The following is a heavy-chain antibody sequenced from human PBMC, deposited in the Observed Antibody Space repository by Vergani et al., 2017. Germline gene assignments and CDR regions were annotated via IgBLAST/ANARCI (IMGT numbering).Heavy chain of an antibody. CDR3: ARDLRLLYNRFDP. CDR2: TWYDGNNK. V-gene: IGHV3-33*01. D-gene: IGHD1-14*01. CDR1: GFTFNQYG. J-gene: IGHJ5*02. Sequence: QVQLVESGGGVFKPGRSLSLPGAASGFTFNQYGMHWFRRAPGKGLEWVAVTWYDGNNKQYADSVKGRFTISRDNSKSTMYLQMNSLRDEDTGVYYCARDLRLLYNRFDPWGQGTLVTVSS.